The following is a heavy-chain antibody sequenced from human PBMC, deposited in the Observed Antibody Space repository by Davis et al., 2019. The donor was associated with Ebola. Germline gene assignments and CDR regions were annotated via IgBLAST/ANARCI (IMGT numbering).Heavy chain of an antibody. CDR2: IKSKTDGGTT. J-gene: IGHJ6*03. CDR1: GFTFSNAW. D-gene: IGHD2-15*01. CDR3: TTLGYCSGGSCRHYYYYMDV. Sequence: GESLKISCAASGFTFSNAWMSWVRQAPGKGLEWVGRIKSKTDGGTTDYAAPVKGRFTISRDDSKNTLYLQMNSLKTEDTAVYYCTTLGYCSGGSCRHYYYYMDVWGKGITVTVSS. V-gene: IGHV3-15*01.